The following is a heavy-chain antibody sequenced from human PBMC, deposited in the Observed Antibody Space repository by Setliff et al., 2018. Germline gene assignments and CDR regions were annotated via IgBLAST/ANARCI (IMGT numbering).Heavy chain of an antibody. J-gene: IGHJ6*03. CDR2: AYYNGDS. D-gene: IGHD3-10*01. Sequence: SETLSLTCTVSGGSLSGSLRGYAVFWGWIRQSPGKELELIGSAYYNGDSYYNPSLKSRVTMSVDTSRNQLSLHLISVTAADTAVYYCARHVGTRSRGYNYYYYFMDVWGKGTTVTVSS. CDR3: ARHVGTRSRGYNYYYYFMDV. CDR1: GGSLSGSLRGYAVF. V-gene: IGHV4-39*01.